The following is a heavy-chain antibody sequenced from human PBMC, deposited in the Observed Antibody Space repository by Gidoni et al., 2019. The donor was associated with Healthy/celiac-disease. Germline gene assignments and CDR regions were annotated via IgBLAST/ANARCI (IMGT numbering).Heavy chain of an antibody. Sequence: QITLKESGPTLVKPTQTLTLTCTFSGFSLSTSGVGVGWIRQPPGKALEWLALIYWDDDKRYSPSLKRKLTNHKDTSKNQAVLTMANMDPVDTAPYYCGHRANTNSGISFDYWGQGTLVTVSS. V-gene: IGHV2-5*02. J-gene: IGHJ4*02. CDR2: IYWDDDK. CDR1: GFSLSTSGVG. CDR3: GHRANTNSGISFDY. D-gene: IGHD3-3*01.